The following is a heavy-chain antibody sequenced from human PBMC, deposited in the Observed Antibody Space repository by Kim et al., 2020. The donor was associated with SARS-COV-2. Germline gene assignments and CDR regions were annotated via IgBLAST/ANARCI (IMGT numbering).Heavy chain of an antibody. V-gene: IGHV3-21*01. CDR2: ISSSSSYI. J-gene: IGHJ6*02. CDR1: GFTFSSYS. Sequence: GGSLRLSCAASGFTFSSYSMNWVRQAPGKGLEWVSSISSSSSYIYYADSVKGRFTISRDNAKNSLYLQMNSLRAEDTAVYYCARDLAHEGCSSTSCYWYYGMDVWGQGTTVTVSS. CDR3: ARDLAHEGCSSTSCYWYYGMDV. D-gene: IGHD2-2*01.